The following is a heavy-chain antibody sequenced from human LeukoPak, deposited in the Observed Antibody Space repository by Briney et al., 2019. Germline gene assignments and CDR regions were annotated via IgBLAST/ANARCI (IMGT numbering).Heavy chain of an antibody. V-gene: IGHV3-7*01. Sequence: GGSLRLSCAASGFTFSSYWMSWVRQAPGKGLEWVANIKQDGSEKYYVDSVKGRFTISRDNAKNSLYLQMNSLRAEDTAVYYCAREGDTGSIAAPIDYWGQGTLVTVSS. CDR1: GFTFSSYW. J-gene: IGHJ4*02. CDR2: IKQDGSEK. CDR3: AREGDTGSIAAPIDY. D-gene: IGHD6-6*01.